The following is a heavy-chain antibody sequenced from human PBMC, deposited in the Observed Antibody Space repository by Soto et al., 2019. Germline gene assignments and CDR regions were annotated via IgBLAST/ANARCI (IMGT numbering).Heavy chain of an antibody. V-gene: IGHV3-11*01. J-gene: IGHJ6*02. CDR1: GFTITDYY. CDR3: ARDQEGSGSHWLGYNYYAMDV. D-gene: IGHD3-10*01. CDR2: ISSVGTTT. Sequence: QVQLVESGGGLVKPGGSLRLSCGASGFTITDYYMSWIRQAPGKGLEWVSHISSVGTTTYYVDSVKGRFSISMDNAKNSLYLQMNSLRAEDTAVYYCARDQEGSGSHWLGYNYYAMDVWGQGTTVTVSS.